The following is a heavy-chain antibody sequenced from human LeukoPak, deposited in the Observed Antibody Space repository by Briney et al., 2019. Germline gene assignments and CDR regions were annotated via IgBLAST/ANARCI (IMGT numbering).Heavy chain of an antibody. V-gene: IGHV4-59*12. CDR1: GGSISSYY. D-gene: IGHD3-10*01. CDR2: IYYSGST. Sequence: SETLSLTCTVSGGSISSYYWSWIRQPPGKGLEWIGYIYYSGSTNYNPSLKSRVTISVDTSKNQFSLKLNPVTAADTAVYYCARDLAYGNCDYWGQGTLVTVSS. J-gene: IGHJ4*02. CDR3: ARDLAYGNCDY.